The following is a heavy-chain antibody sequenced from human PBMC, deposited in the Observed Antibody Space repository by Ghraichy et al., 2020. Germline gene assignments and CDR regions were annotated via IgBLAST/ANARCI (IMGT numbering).Heavy chain of an antibody. CDR3: ATNTAMVPYYYYGMDV. CDR2: INTNTGNP. J-gene: IGHJ6*02. CDR1: GYTFTSYA. V-gene: IGHV7-4-1*02. Sequence: ASVKVSCKASGYTFTSYAMNWVRQAPGQGLEWMGWINTNTGNPTYAQGFTGRFVFSLDTSVSTAYLQISSLKAEDTAVYYCATNTAMVPYYYYGMDVWGQGTTVTVSS. D-gene: IGHD5-18*01.